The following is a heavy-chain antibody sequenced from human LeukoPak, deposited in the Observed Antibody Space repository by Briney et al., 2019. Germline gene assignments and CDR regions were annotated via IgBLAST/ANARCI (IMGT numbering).Heavy chain of an antibody. CDR1: GGSISDYY. V-gene: IGHV4-59*01. Sequence: SETLSLTCTVSGGSISDYYWNWMRQPPGKGLEWIGYIYYSGRTNHNPSLKSRVSISVDTSKNQFSLKLSSVTAADTAVYYCARDFRGSVDAFDIWGQGTMVAVSS. CDR2: IYYSGRT. CDR3: ARDFRGSVDAFDI. J-gene: IGHJ3*02.